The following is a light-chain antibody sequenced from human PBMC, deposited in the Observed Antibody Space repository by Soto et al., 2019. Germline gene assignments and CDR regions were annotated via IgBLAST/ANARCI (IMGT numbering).Light chain of an antibody. Sequence: ETVMTQSPATLSVSPGERATLSCRASQSVSTYLARYQLTPGQAPRLLIYGASTRATGIPARFGGSGSETEFTLTISSLQSEDFAVYYCQQYSYWPLTFGGGTKVDIK. CDR1: QSVSTY. V-gene: IGKV3-15*01. CDR2: GAS. CDR3: QQYSYWPLT. J-gene: IGKJ4*01.